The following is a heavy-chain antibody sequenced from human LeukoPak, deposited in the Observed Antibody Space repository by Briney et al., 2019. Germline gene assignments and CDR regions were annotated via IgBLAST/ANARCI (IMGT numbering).Heavy chain of an antibody. V-gene: IGHV4-39*01. CDR1: GGSISSSSYY. D-gene: IGHD4-23*01. Sequence: SETLSLTCTVSGGSISSSSYYWGWIRQPPGKGLEWIGSIYYSGSTYYNPSLKSRVTISVDTSKNQFSLKPSSVTAADTAVYYCARQNGGYYFDYWGQGTLVTVSS. J-gene: IGHJ4*02. CDR3: ARQNGGYYFDY. CDR2: IYYSGST.